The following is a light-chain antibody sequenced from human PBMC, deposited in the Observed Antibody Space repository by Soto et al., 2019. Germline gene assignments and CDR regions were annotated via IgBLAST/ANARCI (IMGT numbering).Light chain of an antibody. CDR1: SSDVGAYNY. Sequence: ALTQPPSASGSPGQSVTISCTGTSSDVGAYNYVSWYQQHPGKAPKLMIYEVNKRPSGVPDRFSGSKSGNTASLTVSGLQAEDEADYYCSSYVGNNNLVFGGGTKLTVL. V-gene: IGLV2-8*01. J-gene: IGLJ2*01. CDR2: EVN. CDR3: SSYVGNNNLV.